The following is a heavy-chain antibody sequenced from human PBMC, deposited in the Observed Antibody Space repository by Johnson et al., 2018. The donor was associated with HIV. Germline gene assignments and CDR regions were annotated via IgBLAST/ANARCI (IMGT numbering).Heavy chain of an antibody. Sequence: QVQLVESGGGVVQPGRSLRLSCAASGFTFSSYAMHWVRQAPGKGLEWVAVISYDGSNKYYADSVKGRFTISRDNSRNTLYLQMNSLRAEGTAVYYCARDLGGGYSSSSYAFDIWGQGTMVTVSS. J-gene: IGHJ3*02. D-gene: IGHD6-6*01. CDR2: ISYDGSNK. CDR1: GFTFSSYA. CDR3: ARDLGGGYSSSSYAFDI. V-gene: IGHV3-30*04.